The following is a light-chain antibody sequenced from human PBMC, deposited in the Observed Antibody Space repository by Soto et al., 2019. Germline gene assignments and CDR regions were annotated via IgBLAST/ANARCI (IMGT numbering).Light chain of an antibody. CDR3: SSYAGSNTVI. J-gene: IGLJ2*01. CDR2: EVT. V-gene: IGLV2-8*01. Sequence: QSALTQPPSASGFPGQSVTISCTGTSSDVGGYNCVSWYQQHPGKAPKLMIYEVTKRPSGVPDRFSGSKSDNTASLTVSGLQAEDEADYYCSSYAGSNTVIFGGGTKVTVL. CDR1: SSDVGGYNC.